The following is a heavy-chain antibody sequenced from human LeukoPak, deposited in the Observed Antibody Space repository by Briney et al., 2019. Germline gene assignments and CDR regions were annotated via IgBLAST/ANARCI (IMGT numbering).Heavy chain of an antibody. V-gene: IGHV3-23*01. CDR3: AKALYGSGSYVSGY. J-gene: IGHJ4*02. CDR2: ISGSGGST. Sequence: GGSLRLSCAASGFTFSSYSMNWVRQAPGKGLEWVSAISGSGGSTYYADSVKGRFTISRDNSKNTLYLQMNSLRAEDTAVYYCAKALYGSGSYVSGYWGQGTLVTVSS. D-gene: IGHD3-10*01. CDR1: GFTFSSYS.